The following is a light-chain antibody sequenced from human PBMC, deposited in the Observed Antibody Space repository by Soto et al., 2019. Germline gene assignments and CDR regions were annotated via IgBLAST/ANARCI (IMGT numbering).Light chain of an antibody. CDR3: QQYYGWPRT. CDR2: GAA. V-gene: IGKV3-15*01. Sequence: ETVMTQSPATLSVSPGERATLSCRASQSVNTDLAWYQQKPGQAPRLLIYGAASRATTVPARFSGGGSGTEFTLTISSLQSEDCAVYYCQQYYGWPRTFGRGTRLEIK. J-gene: IGKJ5*01. CDR1: QSVNTD.